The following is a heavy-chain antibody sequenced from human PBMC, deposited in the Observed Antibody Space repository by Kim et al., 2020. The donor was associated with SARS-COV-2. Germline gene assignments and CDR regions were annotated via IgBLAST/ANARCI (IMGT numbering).Heavy chain of an antibody. CDR3: ARDLPYCSGGSCYYYYYGMDV. CDR1: GYTFTSYA. J-gene: IGHJ6*02. V-gene: IGHV1-3*01. CDR2: INAGNGNT. D-gene: IGHD2-15*01. Sequence: ASVKVSCNASGYTFTSYAMHWVRQAPGQRLEWMGWINAGNGNTKYSQKFQGRVTITRDTSASTAYMELSSLRSEDTAVYYCARDLPYCSGGSCYYYYYGMDVWGQGTTVTVSS.